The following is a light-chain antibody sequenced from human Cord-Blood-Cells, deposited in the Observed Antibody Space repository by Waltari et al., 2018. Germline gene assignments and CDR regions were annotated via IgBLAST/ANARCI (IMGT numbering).Light chain of an antibody. CDR1: SSDVGGYNY. CDR2: DVS. V-gene: IGLV2-14*01. CDR3: SSYTSSSTWV. J-gene: IGLJ3*02. Sequence: QSALTQPASVSGSPGQSITISCTGTSSDVGGYNYVSWYQQPPGKAPKLMIYDVSKRPSGVPDRFSGSKSGNTASLTISGLQAEDEADYYCSSYTSSSTWVFGGGTKLTVL.